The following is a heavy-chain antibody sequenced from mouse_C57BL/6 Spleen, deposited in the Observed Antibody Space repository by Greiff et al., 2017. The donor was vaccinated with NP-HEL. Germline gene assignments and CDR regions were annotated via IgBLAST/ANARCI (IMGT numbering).Heavy chain of an antibody. J-gene: IGHJ1*03. CDR2: IHPNSGST. V-gene: IGHV1-64*01. Sequence: VQLQQSGAELVKPGASVKLSCKASGYTFTSYWMHWVKQRPGQGLEWIGMIHPNSGSTNYNEKFKSKATLTVDKSSSTAYMQLSSLTSEDSAVYYYAREVVTTVVARYFDVLGTGTTVTVFS. CDR1: GYTFTSYW. D-gene: IGHD1-1*01. CDR3: AREVVTTVVARYFDV.